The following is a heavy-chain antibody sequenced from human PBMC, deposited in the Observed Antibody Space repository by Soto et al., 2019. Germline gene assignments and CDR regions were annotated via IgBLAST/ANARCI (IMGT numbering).Heavy chain of an antibody. CDR1: GFTFSSDS. J-gene: IGHJ6*03. V-gene: IGHV3-21*01. CDR3: AREYSGYVHYMDV. D-gene: IGHD5-12*01. CDR2: ISSSSSYI. Sequence: EVQLVESGGGLVKPGGSLRLSCAASGFTFSSDSMNWVRQAPGKGLEWVSSISSSSSYIYYADSVKGRFTISRDNAKNSLYLQMNSLRAEDTAAYYCAREYSGYVHYMDVWGKGTTVTVSS.